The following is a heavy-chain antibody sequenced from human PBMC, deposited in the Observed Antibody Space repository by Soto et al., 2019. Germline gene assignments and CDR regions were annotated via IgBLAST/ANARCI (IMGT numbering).Heavy chain of an antibody. Sequence: QVQLVQSGAEVKKPGASVKVSCKASGYTFTSYGISWVRQAPGQWLEWMGWISAYNGNTNYAQKLQGRVTMTTDTSTSTAYMELRSLRSDDTAVYYCAREYCGGDCYSRFNWFDPWGQGTLVTVSS. CDR1: GYTFTSYG. CDR3: AREYCGGDCYSRFNWFDP. CDR2: ISAYNGNT. J-gene: IGHJ5*02. V-gene: IGHV1-18*01. D-gene: IGHD2-21*02.